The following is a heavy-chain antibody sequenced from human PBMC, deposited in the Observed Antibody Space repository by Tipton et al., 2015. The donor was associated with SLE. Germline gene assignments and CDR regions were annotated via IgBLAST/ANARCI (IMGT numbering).Heavy chain of an antibody. J-gene: IGHJ5*02. Sequence: TLSLTCTVSDGSISNHYWSWIRQPPGKALEWIGHIYYTGSTDYNPSLRSRVSISLDASKNEFSLRLTSVTAADTAVYYCARGGASSKWLDPWGQGTLVTVSS. D-gene: IGHD6-6*01. CDR3: ARGGASSKWLDP. CDR1: DGSISNHY. CDR2: IYYTGST. V-gene: IGHV4-59*11.